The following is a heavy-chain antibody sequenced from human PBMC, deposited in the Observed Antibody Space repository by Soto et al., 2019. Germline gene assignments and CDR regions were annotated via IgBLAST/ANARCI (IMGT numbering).Heavy chain of an antibody. CDR1: GYTFTSYD. D-gene: IGHD1-26*01. J-gene: IGHJ4*02. V-gene: IGHV1-8*01. CDR2: MNPNSGNT. CDR3: ASEVGARRIDY. Sequence: QVQLVQSGAEVKKPGASVKVSCKASGYTFTSYDINWVRQATGQGLEWMGWMNPNSGNTGYAQKFQGRVTMTGNTSIRTAYMELSSLRYEATAVYYCASEVGARRIDYWGKGNLVTVAS.